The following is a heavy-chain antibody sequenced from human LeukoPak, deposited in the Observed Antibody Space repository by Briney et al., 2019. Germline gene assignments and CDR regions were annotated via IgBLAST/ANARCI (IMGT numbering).Heavy chain of an antibody. J-gene: IGHJ4*02. CDR2: IYSRDGST. Sequence: ASVKVSCKASGYTFTNNYLHWVRQAPGQGLEWMGMIYSRDGSTSYAQNFQGRVTVTRDTSTTTVHMELRGLRPEDTAVYYCARDQEGFDYWGQGTVVTVSS. CDR3: ARDQEGFDY. V-gene: IGHV1-46*01. CDR1: GYTFTNNY.